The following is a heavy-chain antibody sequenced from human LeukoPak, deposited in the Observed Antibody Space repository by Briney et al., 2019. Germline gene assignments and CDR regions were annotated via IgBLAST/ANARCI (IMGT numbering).Heavy chain of an antibody. CDR1: GYTLTELS. V-gene: IGHV1-24*01. D-gene: IGHD2-15*01. CDR2: FNPEDGEK. CDR3: ATDPVGYCGSDSCYSVDY. Sequence: VASVTVSCKVSGYTLTELSIQWVRQAPGKGLEWMGGFNPEDGEKIYVQKFQGRVTMTEDTSTDTAYMELSSLRSEDTAVYYCATDPVGYCGSDSCYSVDYWGQGTLVTVSS. J-gene: IGHJ4*02.